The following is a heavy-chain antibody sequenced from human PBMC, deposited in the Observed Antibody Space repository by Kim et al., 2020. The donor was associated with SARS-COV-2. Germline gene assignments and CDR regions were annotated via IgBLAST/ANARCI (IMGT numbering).Heavy chain of an antibody. V-gene: IGHV3-30-3*01. CDR3: AREWGMDV. J-gene: IGHJ6*02. CDR2: ISYDGSNK. Sequence: GGSLRLSCAASGFTFSSYAMHWVRQAPGKGLEWVAVISYDGSNKYYADSVKGRFTISRDNSKNTLYLQMNSLRAEDTAVYYCAREWGMDVWGQGTTVTVSS. CDR1: GFTFSSYA.